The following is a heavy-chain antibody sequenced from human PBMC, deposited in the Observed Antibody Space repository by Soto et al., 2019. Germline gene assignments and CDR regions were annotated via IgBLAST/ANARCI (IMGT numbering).Heavy chain of an antibody. CDR2: ISAGNGNT. CDR3: ARGPGGPDGPGDY. J-gene: IGHJ4*02. Sequence: ASVKVSCKASGYTFTSYAMHWVRQAPGQRLEWMGWISAGNGNTKYSQKFQGRVTIARDTSASTAYMELSSLRSEDTAVYYCARGPGGPDGPGDYWGQGTLVTVSS. V-gene: IGHV1-3*01. D-gene: IGHD2-15*01. CDR1: GYTFTSYA.